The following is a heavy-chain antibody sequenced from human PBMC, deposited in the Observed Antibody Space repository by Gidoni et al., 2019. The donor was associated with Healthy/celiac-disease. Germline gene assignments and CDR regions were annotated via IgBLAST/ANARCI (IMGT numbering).Heavy chain of an antibody. CDR3: ARGERGKIAAAIDY. CDR1: GGSFSGYY. V-gene: IGHV4-34*01. D-gene: IGHD6-13*01. CDR2: INHSGST. J-gene: IGHJ4*02. Sequence: QVQLQQWGAGLLKPSETLSLTCAVDGGSFSGYYWSWIRQPPGKGLEWIGEINHSGSTNYNPSLKSRVTISVDTSKNQFSLKLSSVTAADTAVYYCARGERGKIAAAIDYWGQGTLVTVSS.